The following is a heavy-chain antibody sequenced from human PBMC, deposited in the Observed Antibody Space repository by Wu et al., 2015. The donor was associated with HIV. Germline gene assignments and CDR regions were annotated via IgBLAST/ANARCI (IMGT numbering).Heavy chain of an antibody. V-gene: IGHV1-69*12. D-gene: IGHD6-13*01. Sequence: QVQLVQSGAEVKKPGSSVKVSCKASGGTFSSYAISWVRQAPGRGLEWMGGIIPIFGTANYAQKFQGRVTITADESTSTAYMELSSLRSEDTAVYYCARSGIAAAGTSYWYFDLWGRGTLVTVSS. J-gene: IGHJ2*01. CDR3: ARSGIAAAGTSYWYFDL. CDR2: IIPIFGTA. CDR1: GGTFSSYA.